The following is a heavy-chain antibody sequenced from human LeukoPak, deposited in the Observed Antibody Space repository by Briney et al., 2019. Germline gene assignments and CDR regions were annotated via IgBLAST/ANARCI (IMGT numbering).Heavy chain of an antibody. J-gene: IGHJ4*02. V-gene: IGHV3-74*01. Sequence: PWGSLRLSCSASGFNLSKYWMHWVRQTPGEGLVWVARIREDGTYTSYADCGRGRFTISRDNARNTVFLQMNSLRAEDTAVYYCARDFDMGITPGDDFDFWGQGTLVTVSS. CDR3: ARDFDMGITPGDDFDF. CDR2: IREDGTYT. D-gene: IGHD3-9*01. CDR1: GFNLSKYW.